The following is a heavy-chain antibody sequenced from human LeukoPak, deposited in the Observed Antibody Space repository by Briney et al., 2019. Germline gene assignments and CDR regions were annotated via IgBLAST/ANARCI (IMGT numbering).Heavy chain of an antibody. J-gene: IGHJ4*02. V-gene: IGHV3-30*02. D-gene: IGHD4-17*01. CDR2: IRYDGSNK. CDR3: ARGYGRVDY. CDR1: GFTFSSYG. Sequence: PGGSLRLSCAASGFTFSSYGMHWVRQAPGKGLEWVAFIRYDGSNKYYADSVKGRFTISRDNSKNTLYLQMNSLRAEDTAVYYCARGYGRVDYWGQGTLVTVSS.